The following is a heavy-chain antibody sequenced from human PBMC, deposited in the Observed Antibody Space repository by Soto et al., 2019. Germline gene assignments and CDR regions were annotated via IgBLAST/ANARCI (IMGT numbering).Heavy chain of an antibody. J-gene: IGHJ3*02. CDR1: GGSISSSSYY. Sequence: QLQLQESGPGLVKPSETLSLTCTVSGGSISSSSYYWGWIRQPPGKGLEWIGSIYYSGSTYYNPSLKSLVTISVDTSKNQFSLKLSSVTAADTAVYYCARDWHRIAVAGTRSGAFDIWGQGTMVTVSS. CDR3: ARDWHRIAVAGTRSGAFDI. CDR2: IYYSGST. D-gene: IGHD6-19*01. V-gene: IGHV4-39*01.